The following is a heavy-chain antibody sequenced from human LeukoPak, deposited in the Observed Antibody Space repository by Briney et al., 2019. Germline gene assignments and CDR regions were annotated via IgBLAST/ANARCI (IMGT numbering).Heavy chain of an antibody. Sequence: PGGSLRLSCAASGFTFSSSVMSWVRQAPGKGLEWVSDIGGSRGTTNYADSVKGRFTISRDNSKNTLYLQMNSLRGEDTAVYYCAKGPYGPGAFDIWGQGTMVTVSS. J-gene: IGHJ3*02. V-gene: IGHV3-23*01. CDR3: AKGPYGPGAFDI. D-gene: IGHD3-10*01. CDR2: IGGSRGTT. CDR1: GFTFSSSV.